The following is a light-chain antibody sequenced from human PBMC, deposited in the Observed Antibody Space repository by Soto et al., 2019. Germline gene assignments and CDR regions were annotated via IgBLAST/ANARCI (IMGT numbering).Light chain of an antibody. CDR1: QSVSTI. J-gene: IGKJ1*01. V-gene: IGKV3-15*01. CDR3: QLYDKWPPT. CDR2: GAS. Sequence: EIVMTQSPSTLSVSPGERTTISCRASQSVSTILAWYQQKPGQAPRLLIYGASTRATGIPARFSGSGSGTDFTLTVRRLHSEDLAVYYCQLYDKWPPTFG.